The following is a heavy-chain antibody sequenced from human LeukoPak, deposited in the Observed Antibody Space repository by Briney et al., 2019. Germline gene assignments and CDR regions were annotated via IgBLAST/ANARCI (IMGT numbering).Heavy chain of an antibody. CDR3: ASSPLLGYCSGGSCLNLDY. J-gene: IGHJ4*02. D-gene: IGHD2-15*01. Sequence: ASVKVSCKASGYTFTGYYMHWVRQAPGQGLEWMGWINPNSGGTNYAQKFQGRVTMTRDTSISTAYMELSRLRSDDTAVYYCASSPLLGYCSGGSCLNLDYWGQGTLVTVPS. CDR2: INPNSGGT. V-gene: IGHV1-2*02. CDR1: GYTFTGYY.